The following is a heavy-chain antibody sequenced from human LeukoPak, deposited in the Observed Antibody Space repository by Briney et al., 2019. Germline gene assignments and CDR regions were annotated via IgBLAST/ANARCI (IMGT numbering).Heavy chain of an antibody. Sequence: ASVKVSCKAFGSTFTSSGISWVRQSPGQGLEWMGWISAYNGNTNYAQKLQGRVTMTTDTSTSTAYMELRSLRSDDTAVYYGARWECGGDCSRYTSFDPWGQGTLVTVSS. D-gene: IGHD2-21*02. J-gene: IGHJ5*02. V-gene: IGHV1-18*01. CDR1: GSTFTSSG. CDR3: ARWECGGDCSRYTSFDP. CDR2: ISAYNGNT.